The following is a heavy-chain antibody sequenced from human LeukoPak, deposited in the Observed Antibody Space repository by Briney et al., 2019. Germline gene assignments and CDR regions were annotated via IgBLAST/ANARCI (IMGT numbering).Heavy chain of an antibody. CDR2: INAGNGNT. Sequence: ASVKVSCKASGYTFTSYAMHWVRQAPGQRLEWMGWINAGNGNTKYSQKLQGRVTMTTDTSTSTAYMELRSLRSDDTAVYYCARVGLIPSSLIADYWGQGTLVTVSS. CDR3: ARVGLIPSSLIADY. J-gene: IGHJ4*02. V-gene: IGHV1-3*01. CDR1: GYTFTSYA. D-gene: IGHD2-21*01.